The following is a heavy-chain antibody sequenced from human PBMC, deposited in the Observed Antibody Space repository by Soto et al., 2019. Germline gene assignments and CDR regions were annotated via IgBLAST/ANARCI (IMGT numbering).Heavy chain of an antibody. J-gene: IGHJ6*02. CDR3: AVDSRSATADYYYYSGLDV. D-gene: IGHD5-12*01. Sequence: QVQLMQSGAEVKKPGASVKVSCKTSVYMFISWVRQAPGQGPEWMGWISDYSGKKQYSQNFQDRFTMTTDTSTNTAYMELRRLRDEDTDIYYCAVDSRSATADYYYYSGLDVWGQRTTVTVSS. V-gene: IGHV1-18*01. CDR2: ISDYSGKK. CDR1: VYMF.